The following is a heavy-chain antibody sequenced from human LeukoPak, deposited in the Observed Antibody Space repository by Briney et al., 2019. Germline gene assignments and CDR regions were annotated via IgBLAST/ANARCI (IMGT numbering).Heavy chain of an antibody. Sequence: SETLSLTCSVSGASISNYYWSWIRQPPGKGLEWVAYIYYSGSPNYNPSLKSRVTISVDPSKNQFSLKLSSVTAADTAMYYCARVPYCTNGVCYRRWYFDLWGRGTLVTVSS. CDR3: ARVPYCTNGVCYRRWYFDL. V-gene: IGHV4-59*01. D-gene: IGHD2-8*01. CDR1: GASISNYY. CDR2: IYYSGSP. J-gene: IGHJ2*01.